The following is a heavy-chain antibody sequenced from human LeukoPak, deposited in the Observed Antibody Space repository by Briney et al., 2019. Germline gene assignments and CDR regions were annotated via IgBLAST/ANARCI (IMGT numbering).Heavy chain of an antibody. J-gene: IGHJ5*02. V-gene: IGHV3-23*01. Sequence: PGGSLRLSCAASGFAFSSYAMTWVRQAPGKGLECVSDISGSGASTYYADSVKGRFTISRDNSKNTLYLQMNSLRAEDTAVYYCAKDSGNRDNWFDPWGQGTLVTVSS. D-gene: IGHD1-14*01. CDR1: GFAFSSYA. CDR2: ISGSGAST. CDR3: AKDSGNRDNWFDP.